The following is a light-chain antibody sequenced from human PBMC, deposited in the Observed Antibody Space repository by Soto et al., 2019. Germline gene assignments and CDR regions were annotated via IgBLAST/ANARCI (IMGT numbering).Light chain of an antibody. CDR2: AAS. J-gene: IGKJ1*01. Sequence: IQLTQSPSSLSASVGDRVTIACRASQGISSYLAWYQQKPGKAPKLLIYAASTLQSGVPSRFSGSGSGTDFTLTISSLQPEDVATYYCQKYNSASWTFGQGTKVDI. CDR3: QKYNSASWT. CDR1: QGISSY. V-gene: IGKV1-27*01.